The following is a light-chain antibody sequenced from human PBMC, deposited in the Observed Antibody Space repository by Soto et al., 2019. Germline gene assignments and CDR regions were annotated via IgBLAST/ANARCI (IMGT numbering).Light chain of an antibody. J-gene: IGKJ4*01. CDR1: ESVIRF. Sequence: EIVLTQSPATLSLSPGERATLSCRASESVIRFLAWYKQKPGQAPRLLIYDTSNRATGIPARFSGSGSGTDFTLTISSLEPEDFAVYFCQQRSKWPPLTFGGGTKVEIK. V-gene: IGKV3-11*01. CDR3: QQRSKWPPLT. CDR2: DTS.